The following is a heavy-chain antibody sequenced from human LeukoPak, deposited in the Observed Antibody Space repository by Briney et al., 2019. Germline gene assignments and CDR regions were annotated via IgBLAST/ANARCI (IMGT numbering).Heavy chain of an antibody. CDR1: GXSXSSYY. CDR2: IYISGST. J-gene: IGHJ4*02. V-gene: IGHV4-4*07. Sequence: GXSXSSYYWSWIRQPAGKGXEGIGRIYISGSTNYNPSLKSRVTISVDTSKKXFSLRLRSVDAADTAVYYCXXXXXXXXGXXXXYNYWGXGXLVTVSS. CDR3: XXXXXXXXGXXXXYNY.